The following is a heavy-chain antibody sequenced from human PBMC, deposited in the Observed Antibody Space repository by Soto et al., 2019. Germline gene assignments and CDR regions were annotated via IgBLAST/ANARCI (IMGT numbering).Heavy chain of an antibody. J-gene: IGHJ6*02. D-gene: IGHD2-2*01. CDR1: GDTFSSYA. V-gene: IGHV1-69*01. Sequence: QVQLVQSGAEVKKPGSSVKVSCKASGDTFSSYAINWVRQAPGQGLKWMGGIIPIFGTANYAPKFQGRVTIAADESTGTAYMELSGLRSEDTAVYYCARDLRFCSSTSCSGRGYYYYGMDVWGQGTTVTVSS. CDR2: IIPIFGTA. CDR3: ARDLRFCSSTSCSGRGYYYYGMDV.